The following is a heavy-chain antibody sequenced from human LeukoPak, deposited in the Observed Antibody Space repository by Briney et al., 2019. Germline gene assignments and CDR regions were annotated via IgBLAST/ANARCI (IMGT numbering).Heavy chain of an antibody. D-gene: IGHD3-22*01. CDR2: ISAYNGNT. V-gene: IGHV1-18*01. Sequence: GASVKVSCKASGYAFTSYGISWVRQAPGQGLEWMGWISAYNGNTNYAQKFQGRVTITRNTSISTAYMELSSLRSEDTAIYYCAREDYYDSGSSDYWGQGTLVTVSS. J-gene: IGHJ4*02. CDR3: AREDYYDSGSSDY. CDR1: GYAFTSYG.